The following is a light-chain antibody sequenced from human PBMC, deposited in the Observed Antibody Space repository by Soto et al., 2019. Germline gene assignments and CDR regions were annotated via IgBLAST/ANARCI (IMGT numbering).Light chain of an antibody. CDR2: DAS. Sequence: IVLTQSPATLSLSPGERATLSCRASQSVSSSLAWYQQKPGQAPRLLIYDASNRAAGIPDRFSASGSGTDFTLTISRLEPEDSAVYYCQQYTRAPLTFGQGTKVDIK. J-gene: IGKJ1*01. CDR3: QQYTRAPLT. V-gene: IGKV3-11*01. CDR1: QSVSSS.